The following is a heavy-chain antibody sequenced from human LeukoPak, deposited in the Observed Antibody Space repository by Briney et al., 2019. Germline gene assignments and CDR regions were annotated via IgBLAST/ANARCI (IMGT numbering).Heavy chain of an antibody. CDR2: IIPIFGTA. CDR1: GGTFSSYA. CDR3: ARVGYSSSSGFGDPYYYYYGMDV. V-gene: IGHV1-69*13. D-gene: IGHD6-13*01. J-gene: IGHJ6*02. Sequence: SVKVSCKASGGTFSSYAISWVRQAPGQGLEWMGGIIPIFGTANYAQKFQGSVTITADESTSTAYMELSSLRSEDTAVYYCARVGYSSSSGFGDPYYYYYGMDVWGQGTTVTVSS.